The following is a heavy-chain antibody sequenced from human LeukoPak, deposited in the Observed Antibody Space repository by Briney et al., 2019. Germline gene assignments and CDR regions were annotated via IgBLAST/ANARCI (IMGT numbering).Heavy chain of an antibody. J-gene: IGHJ4*02. D-gene: IGHD3-3*01. Sequence: GGSLRLSCAASGFSNYAMSWVRQAPGRGLEWVSAISDDSGDIYYADSVKGRFTISRDNSKSALYLQMNSLRAEDTAVYYCARDHILGWLHPFDYWGQGTLVTVSS. CDR2: ISDDSGDI. V-gene: IGHV3-23*01. CDR1: GFSNYA. CDR3: ARDHILGWLHPFDY.